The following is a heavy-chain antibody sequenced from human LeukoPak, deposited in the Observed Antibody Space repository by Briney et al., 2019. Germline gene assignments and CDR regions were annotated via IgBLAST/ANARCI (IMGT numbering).Heavy chain of an antibody. J-gene: IGHJ4*02. V-gene: IGHV4-59*01. CDR3: ARVYGYNLYYFDY. D-gene: IGHD5-24*01. CDR2: LYYSGNT. Sequence: KPSETLSLTCTVSGGSISSYYWSWIRQPPGQGLEWIGYLYYSGNTNYNPSLKSRVTRSVDTSKKQFSLKLSSVTAADTAVYYCARVYGYNLYYFDYWGQGTLVTVSS. CDR1: GGSISSYY.